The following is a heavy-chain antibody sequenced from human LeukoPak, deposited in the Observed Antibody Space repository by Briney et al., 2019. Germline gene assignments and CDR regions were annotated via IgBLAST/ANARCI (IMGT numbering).Heavy chain of an antibody. CDR3: ARVVMSSGWYLVY. Sequence: PSETLSLTCTVSGGSISSYYWSWIRQPPGKGLEWIGYIYYSGSTNYNPSLKSRVTISVDTSKNQFSLKLGSVTAADTAVYYCARVVMSSGWYLVYWGQGTLVTVSS. CDR2: IYYSGST. D-gene: IGHD6-19*01. V-gene: IGHV4-59*01. CDR1: GGSISSYY. J-gene: IGHJ4*02.